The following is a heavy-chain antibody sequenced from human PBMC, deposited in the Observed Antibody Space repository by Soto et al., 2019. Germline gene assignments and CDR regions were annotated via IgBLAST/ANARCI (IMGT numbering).Heavy chain of an antibody. CDR3: ARAVAVPADFDY. D-gene: IGHD6-19*01. CDR1: GYTFTGYA. Sequence: QVQVVQSGAEEKKPGASVKVSCTASGYTFTGYAIHWVRQAPGQRLEWMGWINAGNGNTKYSQKFQGXVXXXRXXSASTAYMELSSLRSEDTAVYYCARAVAVPADFDYWGQGTLVTVSS. CDR2: INAGNGNT. V-gene: IGHV1-3*05. J-gene: IGHJ4*02.